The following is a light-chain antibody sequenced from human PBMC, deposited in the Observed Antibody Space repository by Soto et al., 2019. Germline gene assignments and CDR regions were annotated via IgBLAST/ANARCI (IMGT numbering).Light chain of an antibody. Sequence: DIQMTQSPSSLSASVGDRVTITCRASQSISSYLNWYQQKPGKAPKLLIYAASSLQSGVPSRFSGSGSGTDFTLTISSLQPEDFATYDCQQSYSTLRTVGQGTKVEIK. CDR3: QQSYSTLRT. CDR1: QSISSY. J-gene: IGKJ1*01. V-gene: IGKV1-39*01. CDR2: AAS.